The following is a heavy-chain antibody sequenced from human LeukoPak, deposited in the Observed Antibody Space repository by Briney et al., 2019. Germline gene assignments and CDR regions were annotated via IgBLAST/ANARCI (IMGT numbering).Heavy chain of an antibody. CDR1: KFTFSSYA. V-gene: IGHV3-48*01. D-gene: IGHD3/OR15-3a*01. J-gene: IGHJ3*02. CDR3: ARATDYYFSVEAVDI. CDR2: ISGASVSI. Sequence: GGSLRLSCAASKFTFSSYAMNWVRQAPGKGLEWISHISGASVSIYYADSVKGRFTISRDNAKNSLYLQMNSLRAEDTAMYYCARATDYYFSVEAVDIWGQGTMVTVSS.